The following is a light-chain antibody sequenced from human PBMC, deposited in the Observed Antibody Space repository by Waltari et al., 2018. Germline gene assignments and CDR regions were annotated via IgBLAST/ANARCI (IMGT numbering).Light chain of an antibody. CDR3: QKYDRLPAT. CDR2: GAS. J-gene: IGKJ1*01. Sequence: EIVLTQSPGTLSLSPGERGTLSCRASQSVSRFLAWYQQKPGQAPRLLIYGASTRATGIPDRFRGSGSGTDFSLTISRLEPEDFAVYYCQKYDRLPATFGQGTKVEIK. CDR1: QSVSRF. V-gene: IGKV3-20*01.